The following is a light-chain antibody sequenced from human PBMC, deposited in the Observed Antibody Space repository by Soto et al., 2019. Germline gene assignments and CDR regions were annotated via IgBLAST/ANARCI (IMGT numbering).Light chain of an antibody. CDR1: QSVSSN. J-gene: IGKJ1*01. Sequence: EIVMTQSPATLSVSPGERATLSCRASQSVSSNLAWYQQKPGQAPRLLIYGASTRATGIPARFSGSGSGTEFTLTISSLQPEDFATYSCQQSYTTPWTFGLGTRVEI. V-gene: IGKV3-15*01. CDR2: GAS. CDR3: QQSYTTPWT.